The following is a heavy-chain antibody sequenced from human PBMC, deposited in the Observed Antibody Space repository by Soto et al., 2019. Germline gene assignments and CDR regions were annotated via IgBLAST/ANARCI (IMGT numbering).Heavy chain of an antibody. J-gene: IGHJ6*02. Sequence: GGSLRLSCAASGFTFSSYAMSWVRQAPGKGLEWVSAISGSGGSTYYADSVKGRFTISRDNSKNTLYLQMNSLRAEDTAVYYCAKGVVPAAIGDYYYYGMDVWGQGTTVTVSS. CDR2: ISGSGGST. V-gene: IGHV3-23*01. CDR3: AKGVVPAAIGDYYYYGMDV. CDR1: GFTFSSYA. D-gene: IGHD2-2*01.